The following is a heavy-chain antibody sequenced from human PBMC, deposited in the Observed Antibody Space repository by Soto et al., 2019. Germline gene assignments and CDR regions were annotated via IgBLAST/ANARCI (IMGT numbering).Heavy chain of an antibody. J-gene: IGHJ4*02. CDR2: ISGSGGST. Sequence: EVQLLESGGGLVQPGGSLRLSCAASGFTFSSYAMSWVRQAPGKGLEWVSAISGSGGSTYYVDSVKGRFTISRDNSKNTLYLQMNSLRAEDTAVYYCAKDAGGSHQLLWAHVQQPFDYWGQGTLVTVSS. CDR3: AKDAGGSHQLLWAHVQQPFDY. CDR1: GFTFSSYA. D-gene: IGHD2-2*01. V-gene: IGHV3-23*01.